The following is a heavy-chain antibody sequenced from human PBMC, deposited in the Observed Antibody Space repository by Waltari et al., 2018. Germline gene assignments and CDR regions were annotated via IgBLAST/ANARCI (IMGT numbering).Heavy chain of an antibody. Sequence: QVQLVQSGAEVKTPGASVKVSCKASGYTFTGYYMHWVRQAPGQGLEWMGRINPNSGGTHYAQKFQGRVTMTRDTSISTAYMELSRLRSDDTAVYYCAKDTPITMIVVVITAGGAFDIWGQGTMVTVSS. D-gene: IGHD3-22*01. CDR1: GYTFTGYY. CDR2: INPNSGGT. V-gene: IGHV1-2*06. CDR3: AKDTPITMIVVVITAGGAFDI. J-gene: IGHJ3*02.